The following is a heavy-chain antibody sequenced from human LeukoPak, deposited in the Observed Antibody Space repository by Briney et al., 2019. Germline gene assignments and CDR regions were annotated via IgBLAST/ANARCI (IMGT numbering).Heavy chain of an antibody. CDR1: GFTFTSSA. Sequence: SVKVSCKASGFTFTSSAMQWVRQARGQRLEWIGWIVVGSGNTNYAQKFQERVSITRDMSTSTAYMELSSLRSEDTAVYYCAAAGDSSGYSSLGFDYWGQGTLVTVSS. CDR3: AAAGDSSGYSSLGFDY. J-gene: IGHJ4*02. D-gene: IGHD3-22*01. CDR2: IVVGSGNT. V-gene: IGHV1-58*02.